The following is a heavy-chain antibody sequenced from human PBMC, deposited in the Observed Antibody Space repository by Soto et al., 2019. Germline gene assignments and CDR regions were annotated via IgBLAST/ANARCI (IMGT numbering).Heavy chain of an antibody. CDR3: AKVVGYCSSTSCYTTRYY. CDR1: GFLFNTYA. V-gene: IGHV3-30-3*01. Sequence: QVQLVDSGGGVVQPGRSLRLSCTTSGFLFNTYAMHWVRQAPGKGMEWVAVMSHDGSSTYYADSVKGRFTISRDNSKNTLYLQMNSLRAEDTAVYYCAKVVGYCSSTSCYTTRYYWAQGTLVIVSS. CDR2: MSHDGSST. J-gene: IGHJ4*02. D-gene: IGHD2-2*02.